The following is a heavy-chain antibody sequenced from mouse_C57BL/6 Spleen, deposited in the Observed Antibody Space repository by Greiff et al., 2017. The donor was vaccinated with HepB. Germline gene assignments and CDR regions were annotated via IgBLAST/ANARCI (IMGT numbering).Heavy chain of an antibody. D-gene: IGHD4-1*01. V-gene: IGHV5-4*01. CDR3: ARGMGRFDY. Sequence: EVQLVESGGGLVKPGGSLKLSCAASGFTFSSYAMSWVRQTPEKRLEWVATISDGGSYTYYPDNVKGRFTISRDNAKNNLYLQMSHLKSEDTAMYYCARGMGRFDYWGQGTTLTVSS. CDR2: ISDGGSYT. CDR1: GFTFSSYA. J-gene: IGHJ2*01.